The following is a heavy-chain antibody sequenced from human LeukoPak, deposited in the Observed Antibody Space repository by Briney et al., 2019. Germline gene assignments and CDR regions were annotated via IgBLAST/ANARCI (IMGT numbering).Heavy chain of an antibody. CDR2: IIPIFGTA. CDR3: ASRKNIVVVPAATHYYYMDV. Sequence: SVKVSCKASGGTFSSYAISWVRQAPRQGLEWMGGIIPIFGTANYAQKFQGRVTITADESTSTAYMELSSLRSEDTAVYYCASRKNIVVVPAATHYYYMDVWGKGTTVTVSS. CDR1: GGTFSSYA. J-gene: IGHJ6*03. V-gene: IGHV1-69*13. D-gene: IGHD2-2*01.